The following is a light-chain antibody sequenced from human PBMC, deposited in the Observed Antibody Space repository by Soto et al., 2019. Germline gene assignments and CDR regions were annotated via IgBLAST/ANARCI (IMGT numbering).Light chain of an antibody. V-gene: IGKV1-6*01. CDR2: AAS. Sequence: AIKMTQSPSSLSASVGDRVSITCRASQGIGSDLGWYQQKPGKAPKLLIYAASSLHSGVPSRFSGSGSGTDFTLTITSLQPEDFATYFCLQDNSYPYTFGPGTKLEIK. CDR1: QGIGSD. J-gene: IGKJ2*01. CDR3: LQDNSYPYT.